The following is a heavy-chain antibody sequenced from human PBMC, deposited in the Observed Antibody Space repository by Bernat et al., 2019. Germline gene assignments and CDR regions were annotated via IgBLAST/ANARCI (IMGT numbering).Heavy chain of an antibody. CDR1: GGTFSSYA. J-gene: IGHJ3*02. CDR3: ARGGIGHCSSTSCSTRDAFDI. V-gene: IGHV1-69*06. D-gene: IGHD2-2*01. CDR2: IIPIFGTA. Sequence: QVQLVQSGAEVKKPGSSVKVSCKASGGTFSSYAISWVRQAPGQGLEWMGGIIPIFGTANYAQKFQGRVTITADKATSTAYMELSSLRSEDTAVYYCARGGIGHCSSTSCSTRDAFDIWGQGTMVTVSS.